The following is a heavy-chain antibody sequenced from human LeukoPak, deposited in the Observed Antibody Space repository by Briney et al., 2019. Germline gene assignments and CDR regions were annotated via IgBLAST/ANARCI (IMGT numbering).Heavy chain of an antibody. Sequence: GGSLRLSCAASGFTFDDYAMHWVRQVPGKGLEWVSGISWDSDNIGYADSVKGRFIISRDNAENSLYPQMNSLRAEDTAVYYCARDKRLPQRLLWFGFDPWGQGTLVTVSS. V-gene: IGHV3-9*01. J-gene: IGHJ5*02. CDR1: GFTFDDYA. CDR2: ISWDSDNI. D-gene: IGHD3-10*01. CDR3: ARDKRLPQRLLWFGFDP.